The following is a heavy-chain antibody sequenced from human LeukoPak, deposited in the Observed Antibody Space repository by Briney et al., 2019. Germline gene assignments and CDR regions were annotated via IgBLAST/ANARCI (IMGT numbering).Heavy chain of an antibody. D-gene: IGHD3-22*01. CDR1: GYTFTGYY. CDR2: INPNSGGT. Sequence: ASVKVSCKASGYTFTGYYMHWVRQAPGQGLEWMGWINPNSGGTNYAQKLQGRVTMTRDTSISTDYMELSRLRSDDTAVYYCARDPRLITMIVVAVPDYWGQGTLVTVSS. J-gene: IGHJ4*02. CDR3: ARDPRLITMIVVAVPDY. V-gene: IGHV1-2*02.